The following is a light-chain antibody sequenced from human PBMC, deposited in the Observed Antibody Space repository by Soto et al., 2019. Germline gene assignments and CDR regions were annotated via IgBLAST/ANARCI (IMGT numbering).Light chain of an antibody. CDR2: EVS. Sequence: QSALTQPASVSGSPGQSITISCTGTSSDVGGYNYVSWYQQHPGKAPKVLIYEVSNRPSGVSHRFSGSKSGNTASLTISGLQAEDEADYYCSSYRSSTTDVFGSGTKLTVL. V-gene: IGLV2-14*01. J-gene: IGLJ1*01. CDR1: SSDVGGYNY. CDR3: SSYRSSTTDV.